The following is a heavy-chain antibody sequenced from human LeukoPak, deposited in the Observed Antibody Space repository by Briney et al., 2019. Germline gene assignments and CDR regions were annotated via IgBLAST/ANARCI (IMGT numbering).Heavy chain of an antibody. CDR3: AGGSGWLIDY. Sequence: PGGSLRLSCAASGFTFSGYSMNWVRQAPGKGLEWVANIKQDGSEKNYVDSLKGRFTISRDNAKNSLYLQMNSLRVEDTAVYYCAGGSGWLIDYWGQGTLVTVSS. CDR2: IKQDGSEK. J-gene: IGHJ4*02. V-gene: IGHV3-7*01. CDR1: GFTFSGYS. D-gene: IGHD5-12*01.